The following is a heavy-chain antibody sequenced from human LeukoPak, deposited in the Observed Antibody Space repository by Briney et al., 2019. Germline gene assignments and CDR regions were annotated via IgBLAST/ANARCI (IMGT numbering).Heavy chain of an antibody. Sequence: VKVSCKASGGTFSSYAISWVRRAPGQGLEWMGRIIPIFGTANYAEKFQGRVTITTDESASTAYMELSSLRSEDTAVYYCARDPSWYFDYWGQGTLVTVSS. CDR1: GGTFSSYA. CDR2: IIPIFGTA. CDR3: ARDPSWYFDY. J-gene: IGHJ4*02. V-gene: IGHV1-69*13.